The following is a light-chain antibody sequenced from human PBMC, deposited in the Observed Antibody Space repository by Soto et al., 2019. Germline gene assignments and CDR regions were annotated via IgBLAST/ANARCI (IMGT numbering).Light chain of an antibody. CDR3: SSYTSSSTEV. J-gene: IGLJ1*01. CDR1: SSDVGGYNY. CDR2: DVN. Sequence: QSVLTQPASVSGSPGQSITISCTGTSSDVGGYNYVSWYQQHPGKAPKLVIYDVNNRPSGVSNRFSGSKSCNTASLTISGLQAEDEADYYCSSYTSSSTEVFGTGTKVTVL. V-gene: IGLV2-14*01.